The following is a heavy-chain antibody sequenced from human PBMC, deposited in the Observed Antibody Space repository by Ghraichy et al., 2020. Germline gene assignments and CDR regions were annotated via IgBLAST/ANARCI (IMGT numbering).Heavy chain of an antibody. J-gene: IGHJ4*02. D-gene: IGHD6-19*01. CDR1: GYTFTSYY. CDR2: INPSSGST. Sequence: ASVKVSCKASGYTFTSYYMHWVRQAPGQGLEWMGIINPSSGSTTYAQKFQGRVTMTRDTSTSTVYMELSSLRSEDTAVYYCAREQYSSGWSLEVVYWGQGTLVTVSS. CDR3: AREQYSSGWSLEVVY. V-gene: IGHV1-46*01.